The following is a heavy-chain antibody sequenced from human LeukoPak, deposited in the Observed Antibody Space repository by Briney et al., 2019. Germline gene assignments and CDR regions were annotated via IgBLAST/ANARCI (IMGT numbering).Heavy chain of an antibody. J-gene: IGHJ3*02. CDR1: GGSINNYY. V-gene: IGHV4-59*08. D-gene: IGHD4-23*01. CDR2: IYYSGST. CDR3: ARDYGGNGNDAFDI. Sequence: SETLSLTCTASGGSINNYYWSWIRQPPGKGLEWIGYIYYSGSTNYNPSLKSRVTISVDTSKNQFSLKLSSVTAADTAVYYCARDYGGNGNDAFDIWGQGTMVTVSS.